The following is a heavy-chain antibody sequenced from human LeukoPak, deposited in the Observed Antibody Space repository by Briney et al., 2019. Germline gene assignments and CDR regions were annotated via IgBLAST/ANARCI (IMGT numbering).Heavy chain of an antibody. J-gene: IGHJ5*02. D-gene: IGHD1-26*01. CDR2: IYHSGST. V-gene: IGHV4-59*12. CDR3: ARGGEYSGSYTGGWFDP. CDR1: GGSISSYY. Sequence: PSETLSLTCTVSGGSISSYYWSWIRQPPGKGLEWIGYIYHSGSTYYNPSLKSRVTISVDRSKNQFSLKLSSVTAADTAVYYCARGGEYSGSYTGGWFDPWGQGTLVTVSS.